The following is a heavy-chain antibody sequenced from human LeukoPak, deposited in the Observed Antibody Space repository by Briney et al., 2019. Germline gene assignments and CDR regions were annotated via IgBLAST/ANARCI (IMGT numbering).Heavy chain of an antibody. J-gene: IGHJ4*02. D-gene: IGHD1-26*01. V-gene: IGHV1-2*06. CDR1: GYTFTDYY. CDR3: ARDRGAGGWECGTY. CDR2: INPNIGGT. Sequence: ASVKVFCKASGYTFTDYYMHWVRQAPGQGLEWMGRINPNIGGTNFAQKFQGRVTMTRDTSINTAYMELSRLTPDDTAVYYCARDRGAGGWECGTYWGQGTLVTVSS.